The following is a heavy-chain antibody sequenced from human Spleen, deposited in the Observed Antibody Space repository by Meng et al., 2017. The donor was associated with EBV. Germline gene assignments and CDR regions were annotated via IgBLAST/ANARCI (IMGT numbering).Heavy chain of an antibody. Sequence: QVQLVQAGAEVKKPGSSVKVSCRASGGTFNTYAISWVRQAPGQGLEWMGVIIPIFGTSKDAQNFQGRVTITADESTSTAYMELSSLRSEDTAVYYCAREMPESGVMVITPRAFDIWGQGTMVTVSS. V-gene: IGHV1-69*01. D-gene: IGHD3-22*01. J-gene: IGHJ3*02. CDR1: GGTFNTYA. CDR2: IIPIFGTS. CDR3: AREMPESGVMVITPRAFDI.